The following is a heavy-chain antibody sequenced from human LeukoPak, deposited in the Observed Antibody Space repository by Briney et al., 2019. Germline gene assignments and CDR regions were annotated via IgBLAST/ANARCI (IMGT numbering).Heavy chain of an antibody. V-gene: IGHV3-7*01. CDR2: INQDGSEK. Sequence: GGSLRLSCAASGFTFRSHWMSWVRQAPGKGLEWVANINQDGSEKYSVDSVKSRFTISRDNAKNSLYLQMNSLRAEDTAVYYCARDSEYSSSFAFDIWGQGTMLTVSS. D-gene: IGHD6-13*01. J-gene: IGHJ3*02. CDR3: ARDSEYSSSFAFDI. CDR1: GFTFRSHW.